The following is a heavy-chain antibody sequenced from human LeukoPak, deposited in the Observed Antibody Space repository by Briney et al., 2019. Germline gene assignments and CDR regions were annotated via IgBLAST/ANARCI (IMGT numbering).Heavy chain of an antibody. CDR2: IIPIFGTA. J-gene: IGHJ5*02. CDR3: ARGGEASNWFDP. D-gene: IGHD3-16*01. V-gene: IGHV1-69*05. Sequence: SVKVSCKASGGTFSSYAISWVRQAPGQGLEWMGRIIPIFGTANYAQKFQGRVTITTDESTSTVYMELSSLRSEDTAVYYCARGGEASNWFDPWGQGTLVTVSS. CDR1: GGTFSSYA.